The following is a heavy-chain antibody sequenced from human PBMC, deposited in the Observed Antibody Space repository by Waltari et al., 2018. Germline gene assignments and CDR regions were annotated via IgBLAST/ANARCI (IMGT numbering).Heavy chain of an antibody. V-gene: IGHV4-4*07. D-gene: IGHD6-13*01. Sequence: QVQLQESGPGLVKPSETLSLTCAVSGGSISSNYWSWVRQSPGQGLEWIGRISGSDGSTDSNPSLTSRVTISTDTSKKQFSLRRSSVTAADTAVYYCAKYSGSGGYYFDYWGQGVLVTVSS. J-gene: IGHJ4*02. CDR3: AKYSGSGGYYFDY. CDR2: ISGSDGST. CDR1: GGSISSNY.